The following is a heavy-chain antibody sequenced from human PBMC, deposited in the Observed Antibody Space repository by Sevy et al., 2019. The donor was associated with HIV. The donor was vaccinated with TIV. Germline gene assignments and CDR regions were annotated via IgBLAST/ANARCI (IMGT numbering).Heavy chain of an antibody. D-gene: IGHD2-15*01. CDR2: VSYDGADK. V-gene: IGHV3-30*18. CDR1: GFIFNNYD. CDR3: AKDMVDCSGGTCYSGAVSPFES. J-gene: IGHJ4*02. Sequence: GGSLRLSCAASGFIFNNYDMYWIRQARGKGLEWVATVSYDGADKDYADIVKGRFTISRDSSRSMLYLQMSSLRPEDTGVYFCAKDMVDCSGGTCYSGAVSPFESWGQGTLVTVSS.